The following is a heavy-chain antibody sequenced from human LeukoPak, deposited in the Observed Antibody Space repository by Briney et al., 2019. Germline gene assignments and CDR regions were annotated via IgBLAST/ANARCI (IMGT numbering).Heavy chain of an antibody. CDR1: GYSISNSYY. V-gene: IGHV4-38-2*01. D-gene: IGHD5-24*01. CDR2: IFQSGST. Sequence: PSETLSLXCAVSGYSISNSYYWGWIRQPPGKGLEWIGNIFQSGSTFYNPSLKSRVTISVDTSKNQFTLKLSSVTAADTAVYYCARHGSAGHYYYYMDVWGKGTTVTVSS. J-gene: IGHJ6*03. CDR3: ARHGSAGHYYYYMDV.